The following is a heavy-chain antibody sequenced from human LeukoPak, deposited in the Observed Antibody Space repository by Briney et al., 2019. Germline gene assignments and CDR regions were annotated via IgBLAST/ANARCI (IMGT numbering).Heavy chain of an antibody. Sequence: ASVQVSCKTSGYTFTNYYMHWVRQAPGQGLEWMGIINPFDGSTTYAQKFQGRVTMTRDSSTSTVYMGLSRLRSEDTAVYYCAREATAAGTLGDYWGQGTLVTVSS. D-gene: IGHD6-13*01. J-gene: IGHJ4*02. V-gene: IGHV1-46*01. CDR1: GYTFTNYY. CDR2: INPFDGST. CDR3: AREATAAGTLGDY.